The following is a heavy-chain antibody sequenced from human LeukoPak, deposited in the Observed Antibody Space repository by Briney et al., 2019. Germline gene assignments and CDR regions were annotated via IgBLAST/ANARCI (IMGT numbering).Heavy chain of an antibody. CDR3: ARDPTNWIDY. J-gene: IGHJ4*02. Sequence: ASVKVSCKASGYTFTSYYMHWVRQAPGQGLEWMGWMNPNSGATNYAQKSQGRVTMTRDTSSSTAYMELSRLTSDDTAVYYCARDPTNWIDYWGQGTLVTVSS. CDR1: GYTFTSYY. CDR2: MNPNSGAT. D-gene: IGHD1-1*01. V-gene: IGHV1-2*02.